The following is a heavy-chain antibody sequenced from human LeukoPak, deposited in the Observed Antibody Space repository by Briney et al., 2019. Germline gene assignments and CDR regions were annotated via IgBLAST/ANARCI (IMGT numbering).Heavy chain of an antibody. J-gene: IGHJ3*02. CDR3: ARHGGYYCSGTLSFDI. D-gene: IGHD3-10*01. V-gene: IGHV5-51*01. CDR1: GYTFTGYW. CDR2: IYPGDSDT. Sequence: RGESLKISCKGSGYTFTGYWIGWVRQMPGKGLEWMGIIYPGDSDTRYSPSFQGQVTISADKSISTAYLQWSSLTASDTAMYYCARHGGYYCSGTLSFDIWGQGTMVTVS.